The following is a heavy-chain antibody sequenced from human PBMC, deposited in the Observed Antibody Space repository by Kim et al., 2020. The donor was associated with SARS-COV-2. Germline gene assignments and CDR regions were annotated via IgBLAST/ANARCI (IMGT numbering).Heavy chain of an antibody. CDR3: ARVKRLPYPDAFDT. Sequence: GGSLRLSCAASGFTVSTNYMSWVRQAPGKGLEWVSVIYSCGSTYYADSVKGRFTISRDNSKNTLYLQLISSRAADTAVYYCARVKRLPYPDAFDTWGQG. CDR2: IYSCGST. V-gene: IGHV3-66*03. CDR1: GFTVSTNY. J-gene: IGHJ3*02. D-gene: IGHD2-21*02.